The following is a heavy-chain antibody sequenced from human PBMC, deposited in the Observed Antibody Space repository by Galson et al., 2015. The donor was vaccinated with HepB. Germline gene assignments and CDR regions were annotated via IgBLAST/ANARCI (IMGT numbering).Heavy chain of an antibody. D-gene: IGHD3-22*01. V-gene: IGHV4-59*01. J-gene: IGHJ4*02. CDR1: GGSISSYY. Sequence: LSLTCTVSGGSISSYYWSWIRQPPGKGLEWIGYIYYSGSTNYNPSLKSRVTISVDTSKNQFSLKLSSVTAADTAVYYCAKYDSSGFDYWGQGTLVTASS. CDR2: IYYSGST. CDR3: AKYDSSGFDY.